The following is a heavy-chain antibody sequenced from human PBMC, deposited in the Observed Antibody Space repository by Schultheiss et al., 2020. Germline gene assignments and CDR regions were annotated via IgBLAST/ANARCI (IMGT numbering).Heavy chain of an antibody. CDR1: GFSLSNARMG. J-gene: IGHJ4*02. D-gene: IGHD5-12*01. CDR3: ARFGYSGYRGFDY. V-gene: IGHV4-61*01. CDR2: IYYSGRT. Sequence: SGPTLVKPTETLTLTCTVSGFSLSNARMGVSWIRQPPGKGLEWIGYIYYSGRTNYNPSLKSRVTISVDTSKNQFSLKLSSVTAADTAVYYCARFGYSGYRGFDYWGQGILVTVSS.